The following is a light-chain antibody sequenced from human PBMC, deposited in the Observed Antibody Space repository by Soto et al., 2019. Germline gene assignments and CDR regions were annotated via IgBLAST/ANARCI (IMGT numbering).Light chain of an antibody. CDR1: QSVSSN. CDR2: GAS. CDR3: QQYNNWPPLT. Sequence: EIVMTQSPATLSVSPGERATLSCRASQSVSSNLAWYQQKPGQAPRLPIYGASTRATGMPGRFSGSGSGTEFTLTISSLQSEDFAVYYCQQYNNWPPLTFGGGTKVEIK. J-gene: IGKJ4*01. V-gene: IGKV3-15*01.